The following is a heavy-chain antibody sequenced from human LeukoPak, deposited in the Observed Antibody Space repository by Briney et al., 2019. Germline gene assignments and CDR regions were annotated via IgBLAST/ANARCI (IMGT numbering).Heavy chain of an antibody. J-gene: IGHJ4*02. Sequence: GGSLRLSCAASGFTFSSYSMTWVRQAPGKGLEWVSYISSSSSTIYYADSVKGRFTISRDNAKNSLYLQMNSLRDEDTAVYYCARAWGDYVWGSYREYYFDYWGQGTLVTVSS. D-gene: IGHD3-16*02. CDR3: ARAWGDYVWGSYREYYFDY. V-gene: IGHV3-48*02. CDR2: ISSSSSTI. CDR1: GFTFSSYS.